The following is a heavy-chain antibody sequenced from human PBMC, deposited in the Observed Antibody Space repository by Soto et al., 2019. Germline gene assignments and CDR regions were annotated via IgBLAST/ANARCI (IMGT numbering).Heavy chain of an antibody. CDR3: AREQQLGPV. Sequence: PGGSLRLSCAASDFTVSTNYMSWVRQAPGKGLEWVSIIYAGGNTYYADSVKGRFTISRDNSKNTLYLQMNSLRGEDTAVYYCAREQQLGPVWGQGTLVTVSS. CDR2: IYAGGNT. J-gene: IGHJ4*02. CDR1: DFTVSTNY. V-gene: IGHV3-53*05. D-gene: IGHD6-13*01.